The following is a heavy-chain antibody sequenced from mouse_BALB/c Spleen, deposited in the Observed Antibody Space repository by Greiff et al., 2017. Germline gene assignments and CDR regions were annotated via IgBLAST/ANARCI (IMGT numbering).Heavy chain of an antibody. D-gene: IGHD1-3*01. CDR2: INPSSGYT. CDR1: GYTFTSYT. V-gene: IGHV1-4*01. CDR3: AREWDNYDFDY. J-gene: IGHJ2*01. Sequence: QVQLQQSGAELARPGASVKMSCKASGYTFTSYTMHWVNQRPGQGLEWIGYINPSSGYTNYNQKFKDKATLTADKSSSTAYMQLSSLTSEDSAVYYCAREWDNYDFDYWGQGTTLTVSS.